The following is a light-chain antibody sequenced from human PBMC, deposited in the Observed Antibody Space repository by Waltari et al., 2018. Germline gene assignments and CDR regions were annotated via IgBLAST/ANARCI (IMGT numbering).Light chain of an antibody. CDR1: SGHSSYA. J-gene: IGLJ2*01. CDR2: LNSDGSH. V-gene: IGLV4-69*01. CDR3: QTWGTGXQV. Sequence: QLVLTXSPSASASLGASVKXTCTLSSGHSSYAIAWHQQQPEKGPRYLMKLNSDGSHSKGDGIPDXFSGSSSGAERYLTIYSLQSEDEADXXCQTWGTGXQVFGGGTXLTVL.